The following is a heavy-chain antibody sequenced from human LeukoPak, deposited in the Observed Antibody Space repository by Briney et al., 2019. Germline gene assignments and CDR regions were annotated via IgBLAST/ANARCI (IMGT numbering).Heavy chain of an antibody. V-gene: IGHV3-15*01. CDR2: IKRKGDDGTI. CDR3: TAGTGRSDFDY. D-gene: IGHD3/OR15-3a*01. J-gene: IGHJ4*02. Sequence: GGSLRLSCAASGFTFSNAWMSWVRQAPGRGLEWVGRIKRKGDDGTIDYAAPVKGRLSISRDDSKNTLYLQMNSLKSEDTAVYYCTAGTGRSDFDYWGQGTLVSVSS. CDR1: GFTFSNAW.